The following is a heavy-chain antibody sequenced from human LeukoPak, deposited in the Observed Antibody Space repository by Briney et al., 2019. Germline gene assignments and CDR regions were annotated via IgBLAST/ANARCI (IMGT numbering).Heavy chain of an antibody. V-gene: IGHV4-61*01. CDR1: GGSVSGDNYY. Sequence: PSETLSLTCTVSGGSVSGDNYYCSWIRQSPGKGLEWIGYIHYSGSTVYNPSLKSRVTMSIDTSKNQFSLNLSSATAADTAVYYCTRTGSTGGYWGQGTLVTVSS. CDR2: IHYSGST. J-gene: IGHJ4*02. D-gene: IGHD1-7*01. CDR3: TRTGSTGGY.